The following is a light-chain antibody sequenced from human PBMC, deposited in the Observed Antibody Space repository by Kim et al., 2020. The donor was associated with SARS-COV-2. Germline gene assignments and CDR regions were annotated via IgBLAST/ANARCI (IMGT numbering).Light chain of an antibody. J-gene: IGLJ2*01. CDR3: SSYTSSNTLGV. CDR2: NVN. V-gene: IGLV2-14*04. CDR1: SSDVGGYNY. Sequence: QSITISCTGTSSDVGGYNYVSWYQQHPGKAPKLMIYNVNKRPSGVSNRFSGSKSGNTASLTISGLQAEDEADYYCSSYTSSNTLGVFGGGTQLTVL.